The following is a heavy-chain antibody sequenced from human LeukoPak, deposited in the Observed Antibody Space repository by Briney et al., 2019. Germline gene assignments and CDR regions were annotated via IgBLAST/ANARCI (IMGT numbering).Heavy chain of an antibody. V-gene: IGHV1-2*02. CDR3: ARDEGTGGTDNWFDP. Sequence: ASVKVSCKASGYTFTGYYMHWVRQAPGQGLEWMGWINPNSGGTNYAQKFQGRVTMTRDTSTSTVYMELSSLRSEDTAVYYCARDEGTGGTDNWFDPWGQGTLVTVSS. D-gene: IGHD1-26*01. CDR1: GYTFTGYY. CDR2: INPNSGGT. J-gene: IGHJ5*02.